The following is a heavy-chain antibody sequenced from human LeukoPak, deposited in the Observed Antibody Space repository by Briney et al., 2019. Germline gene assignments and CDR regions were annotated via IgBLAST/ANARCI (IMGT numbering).Heavy chain of an antibody. CDR2: LSGSGITT. V-gene: IGHV3-23*01. CDR1: GFTFSNSA. CDR3: AKRIYSSGWSYFDY. D-gene: IGHD6-19*01. Sequence: GGSLRLSCAAPGFTFSNSAMSWVRKAPGKGLEWVSTLSGSGITTYYADSVKGRFTISRDNSKNTLYLQMNSLRAEDTAVYYCAKRIYSSGWSYFDYWGHGTLVTVSS. J-gene: IGHJ4*01.